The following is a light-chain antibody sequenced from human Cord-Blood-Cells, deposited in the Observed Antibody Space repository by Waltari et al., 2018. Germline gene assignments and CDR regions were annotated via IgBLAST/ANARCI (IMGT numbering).Light chain of an antibody. Sequence: QSALTQPASVSGSPGQSITISCTRTRSDVGGYNYVPWYQQHPGKAPKLMIYEVSNRPSGVSNRFSGSKSGNTASLTISGLQAEDEADYYCSSYTSSSTNYVFGTGTKVTVL. J-gene: IGLJ1*01. V-gene: IGLV2-14*01. CDR2: EVS. CDR1: RSDVGGYNY. CDR3: SSYTSSSTNYV.